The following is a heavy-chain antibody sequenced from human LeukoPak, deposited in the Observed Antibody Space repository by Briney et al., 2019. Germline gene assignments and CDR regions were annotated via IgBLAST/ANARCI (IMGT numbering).Heavy chain of an antibody. D-gene: IGHD2-2*01. CDR2: ISPSGGST. J-gene: IGHJ5*02. CDR3: ARDVSSPSSWWFDP. V-gene: IGHV1-46*01. CDR1: GYTFTSHY. Sequence: ASVKVSCKASGYTFTSHYMHWVRQAPEQGLEWMGIISPSGGSTGYAQKFQGRVTVTRDMSTRTDYMELSSLRYEDTAVYYCARDVSSPSSWWFDPWGQGTLVIVSS.